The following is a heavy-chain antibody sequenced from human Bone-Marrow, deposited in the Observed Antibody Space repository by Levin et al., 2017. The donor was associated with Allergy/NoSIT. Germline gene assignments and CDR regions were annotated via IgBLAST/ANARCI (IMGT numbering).Heavy chain of an antibody. V-gene: IGHV3-9*01. Sequence: LRLSCAASGFTFGDYAMHWVRQAPGKGLEWVSGISWNSGSIGYADSVKGRFTISRDNAKNSLYLQMNSLRAEDTALYYCAKDIRTPDYGDYAGYYYGMDVWGQGTTVTVSS. D-gene: IGHD4-17*01. CDR2: ISWNSGSI. CDR1: GFTFGDYA. CDR3: AKDIRTPDYGDYAGYYYGMDV. J-gene: IGHJ6*02.